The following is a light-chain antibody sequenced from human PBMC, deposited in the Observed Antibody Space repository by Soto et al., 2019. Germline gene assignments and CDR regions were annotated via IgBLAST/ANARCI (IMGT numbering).Light chain of an antibody. J-gene: IGKJ2*01. CDR3: QQYNNWLYT. CDR2: GVS. Sequence: EIVLTQSPATLSLSPGERASLSCRASQSVKSSYLAWHQQTPGQAPRLLLYGVSNRATGIPDRFNASGSGTDFTLTISKLEPEDFAVYYCQQYNNWLYTFGQGTKLEIK. V-gene: IGKV3-20*01. CDR1: QSVKSSY.